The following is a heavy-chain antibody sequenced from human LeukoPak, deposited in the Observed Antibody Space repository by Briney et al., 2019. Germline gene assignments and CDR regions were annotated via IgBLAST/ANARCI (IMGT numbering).Heavy chain of an antibody. D-gene: IGHD3-22*01. CDR2: IYYSGST. J-gene: IGHJ4*02. CDR3: ARDLGGLRYYDSSGYSN. Sequence: SETLSLTCTVSGGSISSSSYYWGWIRQPPGKGLEWIGSIYYSGSTYYNPSLKSRVTISVDTSKNQFSLKLSSVTAADTAVYYCARDLGGLRYYDSSGYSNWGQGTLVTVSS. V-gene: IGHV4-39*02. CDR1: GGSISSSSYY.